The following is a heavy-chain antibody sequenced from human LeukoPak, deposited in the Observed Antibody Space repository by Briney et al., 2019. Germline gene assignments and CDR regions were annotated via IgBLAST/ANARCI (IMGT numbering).Heavy chain of an antibody. CDR1: GYTFTCYY. V-gene: IGHV1-2*06. CDR3: ARDPRIAVAGKYFDY. J-gene: IGHJ4*02. D-gene: IGHD6-19*01. CDR2: INPNSGGT. Sequence: ASVKVSCKSSGYTFTCYYMHWVRQAPGQRLEWMGRINPNSGGTNYAQKFQGRVTMTRDTSISTAYMELSRLRSDDTAVYYCARDPRIAVAGKYFDYWGQGTLVTVSS.